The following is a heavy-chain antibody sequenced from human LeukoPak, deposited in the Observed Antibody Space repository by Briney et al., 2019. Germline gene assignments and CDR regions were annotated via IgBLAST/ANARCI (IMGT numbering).Heavy chain of an antibody. CDR1: GYTFTSYD. V-gene: IGHV1-8*01. CDR3: ARGHDILTGYYYDPFDY. Sequence: GASVKVSCKASGYTFTSYDINWVRQATGQGLEWMGWMNPNSGNTGYAQKFQGRVTMTRNTSISTAYMELSSPRSEDTAVYYCARGHDILTGYYYDPFDYWGQGTLVTVSS. D-gene: IGHD3-9*01. J-gene: IGHJ4*02. CDR2: MNPNSGNT.